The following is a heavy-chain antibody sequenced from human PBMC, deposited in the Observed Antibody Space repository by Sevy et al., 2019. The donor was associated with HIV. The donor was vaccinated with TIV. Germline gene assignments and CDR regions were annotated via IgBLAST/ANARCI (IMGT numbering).Heavy chain of an antibody. CDR2: ISSSSSNI. CDR3: AREGGYTDQGMDV. D-gene: IGHD5-12*01. V-gene: IGHV3-48*01. Sequence: GGSLRLSCAASGFTFSTYDMNWVRQAPGKGVEWISYISSSSSNIYYADSVKDRFTISRDNAKNSLFVQMHSLRAEDTAVYYCAREGGYTDQGMDVWGQGTTVTVSS. J-gene: IGHJ6*02. CDR1: GFTFSTYD.